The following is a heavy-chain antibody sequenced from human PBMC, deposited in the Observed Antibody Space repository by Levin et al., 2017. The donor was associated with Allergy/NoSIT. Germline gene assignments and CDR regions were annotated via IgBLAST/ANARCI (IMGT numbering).Heavy chain of an antibody. Sequence: SCAASGFTFSSYWMSWVRQAPGKGLEWVANIKQDGSEKYYVDSVKGRFTISRDNAKNSLYLQMNSLRAEDTAVYYCATAARPPNWFDPWGQGTLVTVSS. V-gene: IGHV3-7*01. CDR3: ATAARPPNWFDP. J-gene: IGHJ5*02. CDR1: GFTFSSYW. CDR2: IKQDGSEK. D-gene: IGHD6-6*01.